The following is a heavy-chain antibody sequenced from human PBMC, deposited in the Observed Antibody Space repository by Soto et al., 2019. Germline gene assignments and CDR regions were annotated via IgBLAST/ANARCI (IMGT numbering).Heavy chain of an antibody. D-gene: IGHD3-3*01. CDR2: IYWDGDR. J-gene: IGHJ5*02. CDR3: AHRATMTIFGLIIDNVVWFDP. CDR1: GFSLSTSGAA. Sequence: QITLKESGPTLVKPTQTLTLTCTFSGFSLSTSGAAVGWIRQPPRRALEWLALIYWDGDRRYNPSLQSRLTIDKDTSRNQVALTLTSVDPADTATYYCAHRATMTIFGLIIDNVVWFDPWGQGTLVIVSS. V-gene: IGHV2-5*02.